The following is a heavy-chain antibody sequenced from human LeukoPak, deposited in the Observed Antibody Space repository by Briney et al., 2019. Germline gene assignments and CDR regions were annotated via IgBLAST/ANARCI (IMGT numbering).Heavy chain of an antibody. J-gene: IGHJ4*02. CDR1: GGSISSGGYY. V-gene: IGHV4-30-2*01. CDR3: ARVISSSWYGAIDY. CDR2: IYHSGST. D-gene: IGHD6-13*01. Sequence: PSQTLSLTCTVSGGSISSGGYYWSWIRQPPGKGLEWIGDIYHSGSTYYNPSLKSRVTISVDRSKNQFSLKLSSVTAADTAVYYCARVISSSWYGAIDYWGQGTLVTVSS.